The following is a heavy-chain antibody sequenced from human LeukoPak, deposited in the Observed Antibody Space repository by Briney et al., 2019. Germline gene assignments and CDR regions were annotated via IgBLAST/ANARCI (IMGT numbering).Heavy chain of an antibody. D-gene: IGHD2-15*01. CDR1: GGSISSYY. CDR3: ARALYCSGGSCYELGY. J-gene: IGHJ4*02. Sequence: SETLSLTCTVSGGSISSYYWSWIRQPPGKGLEWIGEINHSGSTNYNPSLKSRVTISVDTSKNQFSLKLSSVTAADTAVYYCARALYCSGGSCYELGYWGQGTLVTVSS. V-gene: IGHV4-34*01. CDR2: INHSGST.